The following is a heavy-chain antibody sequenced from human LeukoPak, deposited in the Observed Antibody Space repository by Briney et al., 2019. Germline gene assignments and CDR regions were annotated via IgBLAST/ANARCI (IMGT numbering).Heavy chain of an antibody. CDR2: IYTSGST. V-gene: IGHV4-4*07. CDR1: VGSISSYY. J-gene: IGHJ4*02. Sequence: SETLSLACTVSVGSISSYYWSWIRQPARKGLECIGRIYTSGSTNYNPSLKSRVTMSVDTSKNQVSLKLSSVTAADTAVYYCARDRRGDSSGYYSEYYFDYWGQGTLVTVSS. CDR3: ARDRRGDSSGYYSEYYFDY. D-gene: IGHD3-22*01.